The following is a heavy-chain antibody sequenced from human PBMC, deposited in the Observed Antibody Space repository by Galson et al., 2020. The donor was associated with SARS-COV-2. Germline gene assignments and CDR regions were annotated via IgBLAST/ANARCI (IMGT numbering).Heavy chain of an antibody. J-gene: IGHJ3*02. CDR1: GFTFSSYG. CDR2: IWYDGSNK. Sequence: GGSLRLSCAASGFTFSSYGMHWVRQAPGKGLEWVAVIWYDGSNKYYADSVKGRFTISRDNSKNTLYLQMNSLRAEDTAVYYCARRYYYDSSGYYDAFDIWGQGTMVTVSS. D-gene: IGHD3-22*01. CDR3: ARRYYYDSSGYYDAFDI. V-gene: IGHV3-33*01.